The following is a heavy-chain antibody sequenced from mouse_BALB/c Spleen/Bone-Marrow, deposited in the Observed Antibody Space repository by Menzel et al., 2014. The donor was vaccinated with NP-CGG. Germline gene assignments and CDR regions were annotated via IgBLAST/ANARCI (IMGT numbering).Heavy chain of an antibody. V-gene: IGHV1-4*01. CDR3: ARGGLRLPYAMDY. D-gene: IGHD1-2*01. J-gene: IGHJ4*01. Sequence: QVQLQQSGAELARPGASVKMSCKASGYTFTGYTIHWVKQRPGQGLEWIGYINPSSGYTNYNQKFKDKATLTADTSSSTAYMQLSSLTSEDSAVYYCARGGLRLPYAMDYWGQGTSVTVSS. CDR2: INPSSGYT. CDR1: GYTFTGYT.